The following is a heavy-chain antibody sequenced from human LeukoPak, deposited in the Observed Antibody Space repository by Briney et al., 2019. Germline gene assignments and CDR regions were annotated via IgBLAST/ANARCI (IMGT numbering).Heavy chain of an antibody. CDR1: AFTVSNNY. CDR3: ARDPPAVRTNTYA. V-gene: IGHV3-66*01. Sequence: GGSMRLSCAASAFTVSNNYMNWDRQAPGKGLEWVSLIYSGGDTHKADSVKGKFTITRDRSKNTRYLQMNSLRAKDTAVYYCARDPPAVRTNTYAWGQGTLVTVSS. D-gene: IGHD4/OR15-4a*01. CDR2: IYSGGDT. J-gene: IGHJ5*02.